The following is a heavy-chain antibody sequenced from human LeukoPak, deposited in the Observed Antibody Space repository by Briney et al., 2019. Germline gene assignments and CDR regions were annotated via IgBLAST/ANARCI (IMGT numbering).Heavy chain of an antibody. CDR2: IYYSVST. J-gene: IGHJ5*02. CDR1: GGSISSYY. CDR3: AKVLWFGELSWFDP. Sequence: SETLSLTCTVSGGSISSYYWSWIRRPPGKGLEWIGYIYYSVSTNYNPSLKSRVTISVGTSKNQFSLKLSSVTAADTAVYYCAKVLWFGELSWFDPWGQGTLVTVSS. D-gene: IGHD3-10*01. V-gene: IGHV4-59*01.